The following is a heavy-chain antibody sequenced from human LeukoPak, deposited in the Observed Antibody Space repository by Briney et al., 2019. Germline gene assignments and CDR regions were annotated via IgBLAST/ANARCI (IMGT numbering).Heavy chain of an antibody. V-gene: IGHV1-46*01. CDR2: INPSGGST. Sequence: GASVKVSCKASGYTFTSYYMHWVRQAPGQGLEWMGIINPSGGSTSYAQKFQGRVAMTRDTSTSTVYMELSSLRSEDTAVYYCARDGSKWELLRDWGQGTLVTVSS. CDR3: ARDGSKWELLRD. D-gene: IGHD1-26*01. J-gene: IGHJ4*02. CDR1: GYTFTSYY.